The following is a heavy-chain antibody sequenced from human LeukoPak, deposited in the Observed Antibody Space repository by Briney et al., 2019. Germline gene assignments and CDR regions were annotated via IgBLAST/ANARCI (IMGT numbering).Heavy chain of an antibody. V-gene: IGHV3-33*08. Sequence: PGGSLRLSCAASGFTFSNYGMHWVRQAPGKGLEWVSVILYDGSNTYYADSVKGRFTISRDNSKNTLYLQMKSLRAEDTAVYYCARDALGDYVIDYWGQGTLVTVSS. CDR1: GFTFSNYG. CDR2: ILYDGSNT. D-gene: IGHD4-17*01. J-gene: IGHJ4*02. CDR3: ARDALGDYVIDY.